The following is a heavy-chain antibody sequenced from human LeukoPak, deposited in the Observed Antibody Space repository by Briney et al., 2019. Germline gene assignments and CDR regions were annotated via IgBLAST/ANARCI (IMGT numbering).Heavy chain of an antibody. J-gene: IGHJ3*02. D-gene: IGHD6-13*01. CDR1: GFTFSSYW. CDR3: ARLGGGHSSSWYDAFDI. CDR2: IKQDGSEK. Sequence: GGSLRLSCAASGFTFSSYWMSWVRQAPGKGLEWAANIKQDGSEKYYVDSVKGRFTISRDNAKNSLYLQMNSLRAEDTAVYYCARLGGGHSSSWYDAFDIWGQGTMVTVSS. V-gene: IGHV3-7*01.